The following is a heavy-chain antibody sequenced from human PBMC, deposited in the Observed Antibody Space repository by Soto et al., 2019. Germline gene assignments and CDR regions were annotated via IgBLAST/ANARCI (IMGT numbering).Heavy chain of an antibody. V-gene: IGHV4-39*01. CDR1: GGSISSSGYY. CDR3: VLDSHNYQGWFDP. Sequence: SETLSLTCTVSGGSISSSGYYWGWIRQPPGKGPQWVGSIYYTGNTYYNPSLKSRVTISADTSKNQFSLKLNSVTAADTAVYYCVLDSHNYQGWFDPWGEGTLVTVSS. CDR2: IYYTGNT. D-gene: IGHD1-1*01. J-gene: IGHJ5*02.